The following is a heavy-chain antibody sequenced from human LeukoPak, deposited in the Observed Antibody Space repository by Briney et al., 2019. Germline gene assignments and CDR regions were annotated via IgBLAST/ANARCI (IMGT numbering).Heavy chain of an antibody. CDR3: AGGSGWLIDY. D-gene: IGHD6-19*01. V-gene: IGHV3-7*01. J-gene: IGHJ4*02. CDR2: IKPEGSEK. Sequence: GGSLRLSCAASGFIFSSYWMNWVRQAPGKGLEWVANIKPEGSEKYYVDSVKGRFTISRDNAKNSLYLQMDSLRAEDTAVYYCAGGSGWLIDYWGQGTLVTVSS. CDR1: GFIFSSYW.